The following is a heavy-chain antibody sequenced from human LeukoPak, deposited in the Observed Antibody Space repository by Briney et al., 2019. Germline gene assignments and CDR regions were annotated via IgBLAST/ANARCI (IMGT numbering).Heavy chain of an antibody. D-gene: IGHD3-16*01. CDR3: AREGVRGLRY. J-gene: IGHJ4*02. CDR1: GGSFSGYC. V-gene: IGHV4-34*01. CDR2: INHSGST. Sequence: PSETLSLTCAVYGGSFSGYCWSWIRQPPGKGLEWIGEINHSGSTNYNPSLKSRVTISVDTSKNQFSLKLSSVTAADTAVYYCAREGVRGLRYWGQGTLVTVSS.